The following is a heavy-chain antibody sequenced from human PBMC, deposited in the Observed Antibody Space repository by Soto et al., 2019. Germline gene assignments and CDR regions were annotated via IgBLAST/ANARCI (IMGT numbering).Heavy chain of an antibody. Sequence: QVQLQESGPGLVKPSQTLSLTCTVSGGSISSGGYYWSWIRQHPGKGLEWIGYIYYSGSTYYNPSLKSRVTISVDKSKNQFSLKLSSVTAADTAVYYCAREGQLVSLNAFDIWGQGTMVTVSS. CDR2: IYYSGST. CDR3: AREGQLVSLNAFDI. V-gene: IGHV4-31*03. D-gene: IGHD6-6*01. J-gene: IGHJ3*02. CDR1: GGSISSGGYY.